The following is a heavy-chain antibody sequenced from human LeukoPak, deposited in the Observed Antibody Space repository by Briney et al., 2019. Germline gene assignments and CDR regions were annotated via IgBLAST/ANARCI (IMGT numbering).Heavy chain of an antibody. CDR2: IYNVGNT. J-gene: IGHJ5*02. CDR1: GFTVSSNY. V-gene: IGHV3-53*01. D-gene: IGHD3-22*01. CDR3: ARSSRYYYDSSGYYPGPPDH. Sequence: TGGSLRLSCAASGFTVSSNYMSWVRQAPGKGLEWVSVIYNVGNTNYADSVKGRFTISRDISKNTVYLQMNSLRAEDTAMYFCARSSRYYYDSSGYYPGPPDHWGQGTLVTVSS.